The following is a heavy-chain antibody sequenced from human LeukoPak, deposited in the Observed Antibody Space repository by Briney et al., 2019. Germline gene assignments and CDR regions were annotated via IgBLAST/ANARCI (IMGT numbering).Heavy chain of an antibody. J-gene: IGHJ4*02. Sequence: SETLSLTCTVSGGSVSSGSYYWSWIRQPPGKGLEWIGYIYYSGSTNYNPSLKRRVTISVDTSKNQFSLKLSSVTAADTAVYYCARAARIVDFWSGYYAKYFDYWGQGTLVTVSS. CDR1: GGSVSSGSYY. D-gene: IGHD3-3*01. V-gene: IGHV4-61*01. CDR2: IYYSGST. CDR3: ARAARIVDFWSGYYAKYFDY.